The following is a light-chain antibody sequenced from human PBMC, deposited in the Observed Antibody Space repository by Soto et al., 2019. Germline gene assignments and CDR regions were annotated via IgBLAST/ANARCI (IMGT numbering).Light chain of an antibody. CDR1: SSDVGDYNY. V-gene: IGLV2-14*03. CDR3: SSYATSNTLEWV. Sequence: QSVLTQPASVSGSPGQSITISCTGASSDVGDYNYVSWYQHHPGKAPKLVIYDVSSRPSGVSGRFSGSKSGNTASLTISGLQAEDEADYYCSSYATSNTLEWVFGGGTKLTVL. J-gene: IGLJ3*02. CDR2: DVS.